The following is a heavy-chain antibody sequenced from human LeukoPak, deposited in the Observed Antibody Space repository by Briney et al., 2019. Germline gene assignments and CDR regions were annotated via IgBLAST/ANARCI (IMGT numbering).Heavy chain of an antibody. CDR1: GFTFSSYA. D-gene: IGHD6-19*01. Sequence: GGSLRLSCAASGFTFSSYAMSWVRQAPGKGLEWVSAISGSGGSTYYADSVKGRFTISRDNSKNTLYLQMNSLRAEDTAVYYCAKSGSGGWLASYFQHWGQGTLVTVSS. J-gene: IGHJ1*01. CDR2: ISGSGGST. V-gene: IGHV3-23*01. CDR3: AKSGSGGWLASYFQH.